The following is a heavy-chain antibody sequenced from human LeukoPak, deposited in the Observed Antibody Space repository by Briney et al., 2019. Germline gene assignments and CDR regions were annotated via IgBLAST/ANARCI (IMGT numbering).Heavy chain of an antibody. CDR3: AKEGTPQVSTWYDL. Sequence: GMSLRLSCAASGVTLSPYGMHWVRQAPGKGLEWVAVISYEGGTQHYADSVKGRFIISRDNPRNTLYLQMNVLRTEDTAVYYCAKEGTPQVSTWYDLWGQGTQVIVSS. J-gene: IGHJ5*02. D-gene: IGHD3-10*01. V-gene: IGHV3-30*18. CDR2: ISYEGGTQ. CDR1: GVTLSPYG.